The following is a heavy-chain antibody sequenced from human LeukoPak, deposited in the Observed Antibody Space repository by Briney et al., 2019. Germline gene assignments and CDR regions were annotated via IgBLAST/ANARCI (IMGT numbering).Heavy chain of an antibody. V-gene: IGHV3-20*04. CDR1: GFTFDDYG. CDR3: ARGITFGGLGYYFDY. D-gene: IGHD3-16*01. Sequence: PGGSLRLSCAASGFTFDDYGMSWVRQAPGKGLEWVSGINWNGGSTGYADSVKGRFTISRDNAKNSLYLQMNSLRAEDTALYYCARGITFGGLGYYFDYWGQGTLVTVSS. J-gene: IGHJ4*02. CDR2: INWNGGST.